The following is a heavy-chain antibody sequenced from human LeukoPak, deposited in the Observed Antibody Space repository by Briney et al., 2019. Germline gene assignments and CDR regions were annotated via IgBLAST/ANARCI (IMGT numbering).Heavy chain of an antibody. V-gene: IGHV3-30-3*01. CDR3: ARQRSLGYFDY. Sequence: GGSLRLSCAASGFTFNTYNLHWVRQAPGKGLEWVAVILYDESNRYYADSAKGRFTISRDNSKNTLSLQMNSLRTEDTAVYYCARQRSLGYFDYWGQGTLVTVSS. CDR1: GFTFNTYN. D-gene: IGHD3-16*01. J-gene: IGHJ4*02. CDR2: ILYDESNR.